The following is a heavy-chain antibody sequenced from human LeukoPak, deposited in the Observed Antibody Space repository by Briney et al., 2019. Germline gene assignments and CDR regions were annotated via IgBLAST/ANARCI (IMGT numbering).Heavy chain of an antibody. CDR2: MYPNSGNT. CDR3: ARELERDAFDI. J-gene: IGHJ3*02. V-gene: IGHV1-8*03. CDR1: GYTFTSYD. Sequence: GASVKVSCKASGYTFTSYDINWVRQATGQGLEWMGWMYPNSGNTGYAQKFQGRVTITRNTSISTAYMELSSLRSEDTAVYYCARELERDAFDIWGQGTMVTVSS. D-gene: IGHD1-1*01.